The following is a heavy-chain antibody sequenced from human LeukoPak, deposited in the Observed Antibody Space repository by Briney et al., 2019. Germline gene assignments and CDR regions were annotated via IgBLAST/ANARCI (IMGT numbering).Heavy chain of an antibody. CDR2: ISSSSSTI. D-gene: IGHD1-26*01. J-gene: IGHJ4*02. CDR1: GFTFSSYS. CDR3: ARDRGQWEPFRPDY. Sequence: PGGSLRLSCAASGFTFSSYSMNWVRQAPGKGLEWVSYISSSSSTIYYADSVKGRFTISRDNAKNSLYLQMNSLRAEDTAVYYCARDRGQWEPFRPDYWGQGTLFTVSS. V-gene: IGHV3-48*01.